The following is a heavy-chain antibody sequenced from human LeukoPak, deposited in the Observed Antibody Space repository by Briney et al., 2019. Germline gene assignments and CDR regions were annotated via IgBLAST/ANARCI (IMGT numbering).Heavy chain of an antibody. CDR1: GGSIYDNY. V-gene: IGHV4-4*09. J-gene: IGHJ5*02. CDR3: ARRLVARNWFDP. Sequence: PSETLSLTCTVSGGSIYDNYWNWIRQPPGKGLEWIGYISSNGITNYNPSLKSRVTISIDTSKSQFSLRLTSVTAADTAVYYRARRLVARNWFDPWGQGTLVTVSS. D-gene: IGHD3-9*01. CDR2: ISSNGIT.